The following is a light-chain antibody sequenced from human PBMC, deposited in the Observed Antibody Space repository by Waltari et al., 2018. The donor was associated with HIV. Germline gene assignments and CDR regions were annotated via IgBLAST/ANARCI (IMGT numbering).Light chain of an antibody. CDR2: RSD. Sequence: QSVLTQPPSASGTPGQRITIYCLGTSSNIGSDYAYWYQQLPGAAPKLLIYRSDQRPSGVPDRFSGSKSGTSASLAISGLRSEDEADYYCAAWDDSLSGWVFGGGTKLTVL. CDR3: AAWDDSLSGWV. J-gene: IGLJ3*02. V-gene: IGLV1-47*01. CDR1: SSNIGSDY.